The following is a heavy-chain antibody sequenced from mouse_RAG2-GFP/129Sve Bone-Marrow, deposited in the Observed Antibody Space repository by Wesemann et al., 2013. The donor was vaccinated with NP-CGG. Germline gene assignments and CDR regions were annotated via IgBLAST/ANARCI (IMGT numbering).Heavy chain of an antibody. Sequence: EVKLVESGGGLVQPGGSRKLSCAASGFTFSDYGMAWVRQAPGKGPEWVAFISNLAYSIYYADTVTGRFTISRENAKNTLYLEMSSLRSEDTAMYYCARDRGNYGHFDVWGAGTTVTVSS. D-gene: IGHD2-1*01. CDR2: ISNLAYSI. V-gene: IGHV5-15*02. CDR3: ARDRGNYGHFDV. J-gene: IGHJ1*01. CDR1: GFTFSDYG.